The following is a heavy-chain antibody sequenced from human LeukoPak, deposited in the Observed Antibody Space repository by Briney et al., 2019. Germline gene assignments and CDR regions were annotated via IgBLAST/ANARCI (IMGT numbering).Heavy chain of an antibody. CDR3: ARDLFEHYYGSGSLTY. V-gene: IGHV1-69*01. D-gene: IGHD3-10*01. CDR1: GGTFSSYA. CDR2: IIPIFGTA. J-gene: IGHJ4*02. Sequence: SVKVSCKASGGTFSSYAISWVRQAPGQGLEWMGGIIPIFGTANYAQKFQGRVTITADESTSTAYMELSSLRSEDTSVYYCARDLFEHYYGSGSLTYRGQGTLVTVSS.